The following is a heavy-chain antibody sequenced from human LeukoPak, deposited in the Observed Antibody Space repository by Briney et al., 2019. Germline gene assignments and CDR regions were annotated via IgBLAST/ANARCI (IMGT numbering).Heavy chain of an antibody. CDR1: GYTFTSYA. V-gene: IGHV1-3*01. CDR2: INAGNGNT. Sequence: GASVKASCKASGYTFTSYAMHWVRQAPGQRLEWMGWINAGNGNTKYSQKFQGRVTITRDTSASTAYMELSSLRSEDTAVYYCARGPYGDVAFDIWGQGTMVTVSS. J-gene: IGHJ3*02. CDR3: ARGPYGDVAFDI. D-gene: IGHD4-17*01.